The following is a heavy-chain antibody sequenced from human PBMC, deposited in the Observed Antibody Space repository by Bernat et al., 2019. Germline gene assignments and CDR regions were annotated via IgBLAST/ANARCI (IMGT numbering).Heavy chain of an antibody. V-gene: IGHV3-64*01. Sequence: LQLVESGGGVVQPGRSLRLSCAASEFTFSSYAMHWVRQAPGKGLEYVSAISSMGGSTYYANFVKGRFPISRDNSKNTLYLQMGSLRAEDMAVYYCARGRGYYDSSGYYYSAGVEFDYWGQGTLVTVSS. CDR2: ISSMGGST. D-gene: IGHD3-22*01. CDR1: EFTFSSYA. J-gene: IGHJ4*02. CDR3: ARGRGYYDSSGYYYSAGVEFDY.